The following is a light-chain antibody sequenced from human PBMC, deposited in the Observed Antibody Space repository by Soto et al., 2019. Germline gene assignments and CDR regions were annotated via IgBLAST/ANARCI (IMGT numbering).Light chain of an antibody. CDR1: SSDVGGYNY. CDR3: CSYAGSYPVV. V-gene: IGLV2-11*01. CDR2: EVS. J-gene: IGLJ2*01. Sequence: QSVLTQPRSVSGSPGQSVTISCTGTSSDVGGYNYVSWYQQHPGKAPKLMIYEVSKRPSGVPDRFSGSKSGNTASLTISGLQAEDEADYYCCSYAGSYPVVFGGGTKLTVL.